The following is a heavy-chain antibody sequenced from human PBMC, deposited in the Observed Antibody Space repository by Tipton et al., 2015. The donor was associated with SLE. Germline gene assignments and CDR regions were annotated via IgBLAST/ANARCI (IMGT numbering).Heavy chain of an antibody. CDR1: GGSISDYF. J-gene: IGHJ6*03. Sequence: GLVKPSETLSLTCSVSGGSISDYFWSWIRQAPGKGPEWIGHMSDSGDTNYNPSLKSRVTISLDTSRSQISLRLNFVTAADTATYYCVKGQEVAATNSYYYMDVWGKGTTVSVS. CDR3: VKGQEVAATNSYYYMDV. D-gene: IGHD6-19*01. CDR2: MSDSGDT. V-gene: IGHV4-59*01.